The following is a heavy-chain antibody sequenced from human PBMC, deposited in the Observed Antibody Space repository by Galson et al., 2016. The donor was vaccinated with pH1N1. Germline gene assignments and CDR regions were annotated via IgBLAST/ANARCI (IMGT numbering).Heavy chain of an antibody. CDR1: GDSVTSGSYY. CDR2: IYTSGST. Sequence: TLSLTCTVSGDSVTSGSYYWSWVRQPAGKGLEWIGRIYTSGSTNYNPSLKSRIFISLDTAKNQFSLRLSSVTAADTAVYYCARDSANSGDYVREFDCWGQGTLVTVSS. D-gene: IGHD1-26*01. V-gene: IGHV4-61*02. CDR3: ARDSANSGDYVREFDC. J-gene: IGHJ4*02.